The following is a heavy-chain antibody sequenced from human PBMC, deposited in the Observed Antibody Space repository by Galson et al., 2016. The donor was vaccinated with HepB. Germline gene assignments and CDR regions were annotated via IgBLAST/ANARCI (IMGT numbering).Heavy chain of an antibody. CDR1: GASINSGDFY. J-gene: IGHJ4*02. D-gene: IGHD3-22*01. CDR3: ARVGGYYVYYFDS. CDR2: ISNSGRA. V-gene: IGHV4-31*03. Sequence: QVQLQESGPGLVKPSETLSLTCSVSGASINSGDFYWSWIRQHPGKGLEWVGFISNSGRASYNPSLKGRLTISVSKTEKHVPLKLSLVTAAETAVYAGARVGGYYVYYFDSWGQGTLVTVSS.